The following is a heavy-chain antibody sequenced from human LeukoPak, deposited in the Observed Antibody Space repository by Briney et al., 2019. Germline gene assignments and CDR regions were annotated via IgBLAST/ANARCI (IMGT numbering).Heavy chain of an antibody. CDR2: INPSDDST. Sequence: ASVTDSFKASGYTFTNFYMHWVRQAPGQGLEWMGIINPSDDSTIYAQKFQGRVTVTRDTSTSTVYMELSSLRSEDTAVYYCARAWRYTHWFEPWGRETVVTVSS. D-gene: IGHD1-14*01. CDR3: ARAWRYTHWFEP. CDR1: GYTFTNFY. J-gene: IGHJ5*02. V-gene: IGHV1-46*01.